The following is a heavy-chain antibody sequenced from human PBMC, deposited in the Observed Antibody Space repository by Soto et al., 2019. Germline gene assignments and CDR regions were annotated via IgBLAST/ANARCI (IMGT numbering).Heavy chain of an antibody. CDR1: GFTFSSYA. Sequence: GGSLRLSCAASGFTFSSYAMSWVRQAPGKGLEWVSAISGSGGSTYYADSVKGRFTISRDTSKNTLYLQMNSLRAEDTAVYYCAKETIVGATLPPQIDYWGQGTLVTVSS. CDR2: ISGSGGST. V-gene: IGHV3-23*01. CDR3: AKETIVGATLPPQIDY. D-gene: IGHD1-26*01. J-gene: IGHJ4*02.